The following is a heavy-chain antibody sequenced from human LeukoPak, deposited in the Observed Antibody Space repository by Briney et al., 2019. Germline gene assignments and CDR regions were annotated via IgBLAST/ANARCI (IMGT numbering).Heavy chain of an antibody. Sequence: ASVKVPRKSSGYAFTPFGIMWVRRAPGPGLGWVGWISTSKTYTRYAQKVQGRATRTTDPSTRTAYMELSRLRSADTAGYDCARRYDNDSSTLDYWGQGTLVTVSS. D-gene: IGHD3-22*01. J-gene: IGHJ4*02. CDR2: ISTSKTYT. CDR1: GYAFTPFG. V-gene: IGHV1-18*01. CDR3: ARRYDNDSSTLDY.